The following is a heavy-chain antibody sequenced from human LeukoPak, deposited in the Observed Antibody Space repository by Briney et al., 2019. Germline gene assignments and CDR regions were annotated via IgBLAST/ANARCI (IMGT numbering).Heavy chain of an antibody. CDR2: INHSGST. CDR3: ARGTVIAAAVD. J-gene: IGHJ4*02. Sequence: PSETLSLTCAVYGGSFSGYYWSWIRQPPGKGLEWIGEINHSGSTNYNPSLKSRVTISVDTSKNQFSLKLSSVTAADTAMYCCARGTVIAAAVDWGQGTLVTVSS. V-gene: IGHV4-34*01. CDR1: GGSFSGYY. D-gene: IGHD6-13*01.